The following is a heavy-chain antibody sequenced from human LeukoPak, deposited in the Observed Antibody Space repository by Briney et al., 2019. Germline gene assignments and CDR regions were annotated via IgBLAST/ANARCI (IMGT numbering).Heavy chain of an antibody. V-gene: IGHV1-2*02. J-gene: IGHJ4*02. CDR2: INPNSGGT. CDR3: ARAREWLATYYFDY. Sequence: GASVKVSCKASGYTFTGYYMHWVRQAPGQGLEWMGWINPNSGGTNYAQKFQGRVTMTRDTSISTAYMELSRLRSDDTAVYYCARAREWLATYYFDYWDQGTLVTVSS. D-gene: IGHD6-19*01. CDR1: GYTFTGYY.